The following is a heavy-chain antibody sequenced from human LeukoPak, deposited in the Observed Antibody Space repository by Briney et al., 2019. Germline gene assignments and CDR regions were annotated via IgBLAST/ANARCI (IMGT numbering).Heavy chain of an antibody. CDR3: ATGAVVVPAAMEYYYYYGMDV. CDR1: GYTLTELS. Sequence: ASVKVSCKVSGYTLTELSMHWVRQAPGKGLEWMGGFDPEDGETIYAQKFQGRVTMTEDTSTDTAYMELSSLRSEDTAVYYCATGAVVVPAAMEYYYYYGMDVWGKGTTVTVSS. D-gene: IGHD2-2*01. CDR2: FDPEDGET. V-gene: IGHV1-24*01. J-gene: IGHJ6*04.